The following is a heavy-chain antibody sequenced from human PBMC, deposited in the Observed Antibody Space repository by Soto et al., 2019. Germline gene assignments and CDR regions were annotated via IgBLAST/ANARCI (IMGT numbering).Heavy chain of an antibody. CDR3: ARGRYDSSGYLVL. J-gene: IGHJ4*02. Sequence: SETLSLTCTVSGGSISSGGYYWSWIRQHPGKGLEWIGYIYYSGSTYYNPSLKSRVTISVDTSKNQFSLKLSSVTAADTAVYYCARGRYDSSGYLVLWGQGTLVTVSS. V-gene: IGHV4-31*03. CDR2: IYYSGST. CDR1: GGSISSGGYY. D-gene: IGHD3-22*01.